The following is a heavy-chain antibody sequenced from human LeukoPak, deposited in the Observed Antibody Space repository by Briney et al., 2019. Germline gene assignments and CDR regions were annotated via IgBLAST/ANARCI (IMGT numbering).Heavy chain of an antibody. Sequence: PSETLSLTCTVSGGSISSGSYYWSWIRQPAGKGLEWIGRIYTSGSTNYNPSLKSRVTISVDTSKNQFSLKLSSVTAADTAVYYCARGLRAVAGDWGQGTLVTVSS. CDR2: IYTSGST. CDR1: GGSISSGSYY. V-gene: IGHV4-61*02. D-gene: IGHD6-19*01. J-gene: IGHJ4*02. CDR3: ARGLRAVAGD.